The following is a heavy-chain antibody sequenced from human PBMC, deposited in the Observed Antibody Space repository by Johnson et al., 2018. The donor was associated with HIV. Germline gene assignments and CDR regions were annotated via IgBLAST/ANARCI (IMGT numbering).Heavy chain of an antibody. CDR3: ARDPNYNSVDAFDI. J-gene: IGHJ3*02. CDR1: GFTFDDYA. CDR2: ISWNSGNI. Sequence: VQLVESGGGVVQPGRSLRLSCAASGFTFDDYAMHWVRQAPGMGLEWVSGISWNSGNIDYADSVKGRFPISRDNAKNSLYLQMNSLKDEDTALYYCARDPNYNSVDAFDIWGQGTMGTVSS. V-gene: IGHV3-9*01. D-gene: IGHD3-10*01.